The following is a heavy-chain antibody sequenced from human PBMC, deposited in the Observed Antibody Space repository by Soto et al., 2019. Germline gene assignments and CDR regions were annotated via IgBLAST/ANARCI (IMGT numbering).Heavy chain of an antibody. D-gene: IGHD3-3*01. Sequence: ASVKVSCKASGYTFTSYGISWVRQAPGQGLEWMGWISAYNGNTNYAQKLQGRVTMTTDTSTSTAYMELRSLRSDDTAVYYCARDIRITIFGVPDYYYGMDVWGQGTTVTVS. V-gene: IGHV1-18*01. CDR1: GYTFTSYG. CDR2: ISAYNGNT. CDR3: ARDIRITIFGVPDYYYGMDV. J-gene: IGHJ6*02.